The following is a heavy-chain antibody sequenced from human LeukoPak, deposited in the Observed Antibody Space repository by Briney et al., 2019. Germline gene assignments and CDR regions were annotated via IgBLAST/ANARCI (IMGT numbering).Heavy chain of an antibody. CDR2: ISWNSGSI. CDR1: GFTFYDYA. Sequence: SLSLSCAASGFTFYDYAMHWVRRAPGKGLEWVSGISWNSGSIGYAGSVKGRFTISRDNAKNSLYLQMNSLRAEDTALYYCAKAGGSYGSDYFDCWGQGTLVTVSS. V-gene: IGHV3-9*01. D-gene: IGHD1-26*01. J-gene: IGHJ4*02. CDR3: AKAGGSYGSDYFDC.